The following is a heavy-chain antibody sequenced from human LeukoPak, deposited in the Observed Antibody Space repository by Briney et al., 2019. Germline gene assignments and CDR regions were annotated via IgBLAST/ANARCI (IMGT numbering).Heavy chain of an antibody. J-gene: IGHJ6*03. CDR1: GGSISSYY. Sequence: PSETLSLTCTVSGGSISSYYWSWIRQPAGKGLEWIGRIYTSGSTNYNPSLKSRVTMSVDTSKNQFSLKLSSVTAADTAVYYCARYNSGSRPQYYYYYMDVWGKGTTVTVSS. D-gene: IGHD1-26*01. CDR3: ARYNSGSRPQYYYYYMDV. CDR2: IYTSGST. V-gene: IGHV4-4*07.